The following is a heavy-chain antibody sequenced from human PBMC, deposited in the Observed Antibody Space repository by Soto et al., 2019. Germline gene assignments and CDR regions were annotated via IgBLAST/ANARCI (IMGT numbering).Heavy chain of an antibody. J-gene: IGHJ4*02. Sequence: PSETLSLTCTVSGTSITNSRYYWGWIRQPPRKGLEWIGYLYYSGSSYFNPSLKGRFTISRDNAKNSLYLQMNSLRSEDTAFYYCAKGRIWYYFDYWGQGTQVTVSS. CDR3: AKGRIWYYFDY. CDR1: GTSITNSRYY. V-gene: IGHV4-39*02. CDR2: LYYSGSS. D-gene: IGHD6-13*01.